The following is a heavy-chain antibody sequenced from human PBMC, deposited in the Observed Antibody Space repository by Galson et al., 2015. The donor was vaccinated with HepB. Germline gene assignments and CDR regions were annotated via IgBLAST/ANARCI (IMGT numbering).Heavy chain of an antibody. J-gene: IGHJ4*02. CDR2: INRGGSAK. CDR1: EFTFSTYW. CDR3: AAGDTQNY. D-gene: IGHD3-10*01. V-gene: IGHV3-7*03. Sequence: SLRLSCAASEFTFSTYWMNWVRQAPGKGLEWVANINRGGSAKKYVDTVKGRFTISRDNSKNLLYLQMNSLRAEDTAVYYCAAGDTQNYWGQGTLATVSS.